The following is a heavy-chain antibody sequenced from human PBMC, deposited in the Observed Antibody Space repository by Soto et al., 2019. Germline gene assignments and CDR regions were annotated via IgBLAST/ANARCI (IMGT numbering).Heavy chain of an antibody. CDR3: ASRTYAMDV. J-gene: IGHJ6*02. CDR1: GGSISSSNW. Sequence: QVQLQESGPGLVKPSGTLSLTCAVSGGSISSSNWWSWVRQPPGKGLEWIGEIFHNGNTYSNPSLTGRVTMSVVKSKNQFSLNLNSVTVADTAVYYCASRTYAMDVWGQGTTVTVSS. CDR2: IFHNGNT. V-gene: IGHV4-4*02.